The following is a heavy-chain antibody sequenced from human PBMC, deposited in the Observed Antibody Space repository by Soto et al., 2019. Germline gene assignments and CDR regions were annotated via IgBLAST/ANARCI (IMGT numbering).Heavy chain of an antibody. Sequence: EVQLLESGGGLVQPGGSLRLSCAASGFTFSSYAMSWVRQAPGKGLEWVSAISGSGGSTYYADSVKGRFTVSRDNSKNTLYLQMNSLRAEDTAVYYCAKDMSNNHYYHKGDSAKDYWGQGTLVTVSS. CDR3: AKDMSNNHYYHKGDSAKDY. V-gene: IGHV3-23*01. D-gene: IGHD3-22*01. CDR1: GFTFSSYA. CDR2: ISGSGGST. J-gene: IGHJ4*02.